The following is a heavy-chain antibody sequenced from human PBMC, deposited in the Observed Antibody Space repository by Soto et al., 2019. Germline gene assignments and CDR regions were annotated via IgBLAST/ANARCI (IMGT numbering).Heavy chain of an antibody. CDR3: ASSSFLRSGDLFHGLEV. J-gene: IGHJ6*02. CDR1: GGSISDYY. Sequence: SETLSLTCTVSGGSISDYYWSWIRQPPGKGLEWIGYMYDSGSTRYNPSLNSRVTISVDTSKNQFSLNLRSVTAADTAVYYCASSSFLRSGDLFHGLEVWGQGTTVTVSS. V-gene: IGHV4-4*09. CDR2: MYDSGST. D-gene: IGHD3-10*01.